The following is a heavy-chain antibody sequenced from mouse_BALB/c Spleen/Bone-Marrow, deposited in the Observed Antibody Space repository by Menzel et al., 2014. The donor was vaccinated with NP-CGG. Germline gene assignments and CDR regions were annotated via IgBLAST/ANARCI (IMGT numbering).Heavy chain of an antibody. D-gene: IGHD1-1*01. V-gene: IGHV8-8*01. Sequence: QVTLKESGPGILQPSQTLSLACSFSGFSLXTSGMGVGWIRQPSGKGLEWLAHIWWDDDKRYNSALKSRLAISKDTSSNQVFLKIASVDTADTATYYCSRLGVGSTWFAYWGQGTLVTVSA. CDR3: SRLGVGSTWFAY. J-gene: IGHJ3*01. CDR2: IWWDDDK. CDR1: GFSLXTSGMG.